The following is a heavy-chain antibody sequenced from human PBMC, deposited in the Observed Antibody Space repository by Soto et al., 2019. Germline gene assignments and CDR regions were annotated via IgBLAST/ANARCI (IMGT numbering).Heavy chain of an antibody. J-gene: IGHJ4*02. CDR3: ARRQSSSWYGL. Sequence: QLQLQESGPGLVKPSETLSLTCTVSGGSISSSSYYWGWIRQPPGKGLEWIGSIYYSGSTYYNPSLPTRVPISVDTSKNQFSLKLSSVTAADTAVYYCARRQSSSWYGLWGQGTLVTVSS. CDR1: GGSISSSSYY. D-gene: IGHD6-13*01. V-gene: IGHV4-39*01. CDR2: IYYSGST.